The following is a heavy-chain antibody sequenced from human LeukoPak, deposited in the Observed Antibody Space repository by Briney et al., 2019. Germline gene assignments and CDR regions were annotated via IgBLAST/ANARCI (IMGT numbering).Heavy chain of an antibody. CDR1: GYTFTGYY. Sequence: GASVKVSCKASGYTFTGYYMHWVRQAPGQGLEWMGIINPSGGSTSYAQKFQGRVTMTRDTSTSTVYMELSSLRSEDTAVYYCARGPHIAAAGTGPQTYWGQGTLVTVSS. CDR3: ARGPHIAAAGTGPQTY. CDR2: INPSGGST. D-gene: IGHD6-13*01. V-gene: IGHV1-46*01. J-gene: IGHJ4*02.